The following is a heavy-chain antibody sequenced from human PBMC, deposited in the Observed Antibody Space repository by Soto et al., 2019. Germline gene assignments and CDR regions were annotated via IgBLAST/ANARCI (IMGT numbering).Heavy chain of an antibody. CDR1: GFTFSSYG. V-gene: IGHV3-33*01. Sequence: QVQLVESGGGVVQPGRSLRLSCAASGFTFSSYGMHWVRQAPGKGLEWVAVIWYDGSNKYYADSVKGRFTISRDNSKNTLYLQMNSLRAEDTAVYYCARGWGYDLVGHWYFDLWGRGTLVTVSS. CDR3: ARGWGYDLVGHWYFDL. CDR2: IWYDGSNK. J-gene: IGHJ2*01. D-gene: IGHD5-12*01.